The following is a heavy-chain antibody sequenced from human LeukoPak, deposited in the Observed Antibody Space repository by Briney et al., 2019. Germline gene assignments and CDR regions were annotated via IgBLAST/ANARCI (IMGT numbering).Heavy chain of an antibody. J-gene: IGHJ6*03. D-gene: IGHD3-10*01. Sequence: SETLSLTCTVYGGSFGDYYWSWIRRPPGKGLEWIGEINHHGSTNYNPSLKSRLTISVATSKNQFSLNLSSVTAADTAVYYCARGDQRFGSGTVNLYYFYMDVWGKGTTVTVSS. V-gene: IGHV4-34*01. CDR1: GGSFGDYY. CDR2: INHHGST. CDR3: ARGDQRFGSGTVNLYYFYMDV.